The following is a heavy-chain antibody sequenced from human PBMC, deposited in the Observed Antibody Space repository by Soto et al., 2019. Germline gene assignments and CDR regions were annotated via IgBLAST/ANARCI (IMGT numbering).Heavy chain of an antibody. CDR1: GGTFSRFG. Sequence: QVQLVQSGAEVKKPGSSVTVSCKTSGGTFSRFGSSWVRQAPGLGLEWMGGIIPMLGTPNYAQQFQGRVTITADVTTNTAHMELSSLRSEDTAVYFCARVVSNHVSGPHDYSYGMDVWGQGTTVAVSS. CDR3: ARVVSNHVSGPHDYSYGMDV. D-gene: IGHD5-12*01. V-gene: IGHV1-69*11. CDR2: IIPMLGTP. J-gene: IGHJ6*02.